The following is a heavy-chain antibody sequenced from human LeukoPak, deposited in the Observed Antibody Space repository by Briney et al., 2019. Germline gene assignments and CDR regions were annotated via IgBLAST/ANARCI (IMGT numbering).Heavy chain of an antibody. J-gene: IGHJ4*02. CDR2: VFYSGST. Sequence: SETLSLTCTVPDDSIKNYFWTWIRQSPGKGLEWIGYVFYSGSTSYNPSLRSRLTMSVDTSKSQFSLNLKSVTAADTAVYYCARGTRRYYDGSGYYYGEFDYWGQGILVTVSS. V-gene: IGHV4-59*01. CDR1: DDSIKNYF. D-gene: IGHD3-22*01. CDR3: ARGTRRYYDGSGYYYGEFDY.